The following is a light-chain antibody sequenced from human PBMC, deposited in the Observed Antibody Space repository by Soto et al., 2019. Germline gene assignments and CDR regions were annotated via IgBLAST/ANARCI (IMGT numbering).Light chain of an antibody. V-gene: IGLV6-57*02. CDR3: QSYDSSNRV. J-gene: IGLJ3*02. CDR2: EDN. Sequence: FMLTQPHSVSESPGKTVTISCTGSSGSIASNYVQWYQQRPDSAPTTVIYEDNHRPSGVPDRFSGSIDSSSNSASHTISGMKTEDEADHYCQSYDSSNRVFGRGTKVTVL. CDR1: SGSIASNY.